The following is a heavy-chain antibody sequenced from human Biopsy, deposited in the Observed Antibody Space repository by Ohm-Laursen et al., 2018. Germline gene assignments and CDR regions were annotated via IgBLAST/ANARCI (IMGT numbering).Heavy chain of an antibody. J-gene: IGHJ5*02. V-gene: IGHV1-18*01. Sequence: GASVKVSCKASGYSLSTFGLNWVRQAPGLGLEWMGWISAYNGQTSYAPNFQGRLIMTTDTSTGTAHMELRSLRSDDTAMYYCARDSRDKFDLWGQGTLVTVSS. CDR3: ARDSRDKFDL. CDR1: GYSLSTFG. CDR2: ISAYNGQT.